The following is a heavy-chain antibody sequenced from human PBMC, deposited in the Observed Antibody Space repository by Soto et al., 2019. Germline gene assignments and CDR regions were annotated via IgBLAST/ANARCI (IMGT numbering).Heavy chain of an antibody. CDR3: ARAQKNYYDRSRYYIIRPSLLNAFDI. D-gene: IGHD3-22*01. CDR2: ITAGGGGT. V-gene: IGHV3-23*01. J-gene: IGHJ3*02. CDR1: GFTFNTYA. Sequence: PGGSLRLSCAASGFTFNTYAMTWVRQAPGKGLEWVSSITAGGGGTYYADSVKGRFTISRDNSKNALSLQMNSPRADDTAVYYCARAQKNYYDRSRYYIIRPSLLNAFDIWAQGIMVTVS.